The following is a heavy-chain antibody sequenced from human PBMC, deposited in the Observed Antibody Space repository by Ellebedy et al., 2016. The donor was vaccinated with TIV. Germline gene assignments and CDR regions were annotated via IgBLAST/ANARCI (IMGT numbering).Heavy chain of an antibody. CDR1: GGSVSSGSYY. D-gene: IGHD4-17*01. Sequence: SETLSLXXTVSGGSVSSGSYYWSWIRQPPGKGLEWIGYIYYSGSTNYNPSLKSRVTISVDTSKNQFSLKLSSVTAADTAVYYCARDVYDYDDYAHTQAVGMDVWGQGTTVTVSS. CDR3: ARDVYDYDDYAHTQAVGMDV. CDR2: IYYSGST. J-gene: IGHJ6*02. V-gene: IGHV4-61*01.